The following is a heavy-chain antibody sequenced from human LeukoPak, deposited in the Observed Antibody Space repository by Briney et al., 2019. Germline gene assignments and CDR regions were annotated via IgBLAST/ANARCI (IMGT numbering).Heavy chain of an antibody. D-gene: IGHD3-10*01. CDR3: ARASRGHDY. CDR2: INHSGST. J-gene: IGHJ4*02. Sequence: PSETLSLTCAVYGGSFSGYYWSWIRQPPGKGLEWIGEINHSGSTNYNPSLKSRVTISVDTSKNQFSLKLTSVTAADTAVYYCARASRGHDYWGQGTLDTVSS. CDR1: GGSFSGYY. V-gene: IGHV4-34*01.